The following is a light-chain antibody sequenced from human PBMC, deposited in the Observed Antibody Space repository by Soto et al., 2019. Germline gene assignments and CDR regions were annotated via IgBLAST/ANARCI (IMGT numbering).Light chain of an antibody. V-gene: IGKV3-15*01. CDR2: DAS. CDR3: QQYNNWPPWT. CDR1: QSVSNN. Sequence: ILMTQSPATLSVSPGERATLSCRASQSVSNNLAWYQQKPGQAPRLLIYDASTRATGIPARFSGSGSGTEFTLTSSGLQSEDFAVYYCQQYNNWPPWTSGQGTKVEIK. J-gene: IGKJ1*01.